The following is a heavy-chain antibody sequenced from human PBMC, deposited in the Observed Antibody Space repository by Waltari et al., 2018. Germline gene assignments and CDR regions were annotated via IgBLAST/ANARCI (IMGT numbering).Heavy chain of an antibody. CDR1: GFPATNND. J-gene: IGHJ4*02. CDR2: IYSNWRT. CDR3: ATRVVVPGVPGMADY. Sequence: EVQLVESGGGLIQPGGSLRLSCAASGFPATNNDVSWVRQSPGKGLEWVSTIYSNWRTDYSDSVKGRFTISRDTAKNTLFLQMNSLRAEDTAVYYCATRVVVPGVPGMADYWGQGTLVTVSS. D-gene: IGHD2-2*01. V-gene: IGHV3-53*01.